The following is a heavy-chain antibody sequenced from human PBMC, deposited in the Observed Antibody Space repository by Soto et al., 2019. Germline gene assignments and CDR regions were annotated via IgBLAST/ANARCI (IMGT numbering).Heavy chain of an antibody. J-gene: IGHJ4*02. CDR2: INSDGSST. CDR1: GFTFSSYW. D-gene: IGHD6-19*01. Sequence: GSLRLSCAASGFTFSSYWMHWVRQAPGKGLAWVSRINSDGSSTSYADSVKGRFTISRDNAKNTLYLQMNSLRAEDTAVYYCARDSSGWTNMRYWGQGTLVTVSS. V-gene: IGHV3-74*01. CDR3: ARDSSGWTNMRY.